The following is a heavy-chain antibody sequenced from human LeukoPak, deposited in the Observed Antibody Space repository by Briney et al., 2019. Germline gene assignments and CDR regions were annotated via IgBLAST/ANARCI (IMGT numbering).Heavy chain of an antibody. CDR1: GGSISSSSYY. CDR2: IYYSGST. D-gene: IGHD5-24*01. J-gene: IGHJ4*02. CDR3: ARTRRDGYNTYYFDY. V-gene: IGHV4-39*07. Sequence: PSETLSLTCTVSGGSISSSSYYWGWIRQPPGKGLEWIGSIYYSGSTYYNPSLKSRVTISVDTSRNQFSLKLSSVTAADTAEYYCARTRRDGYNTYYFDYWGQGTLVTVSS.